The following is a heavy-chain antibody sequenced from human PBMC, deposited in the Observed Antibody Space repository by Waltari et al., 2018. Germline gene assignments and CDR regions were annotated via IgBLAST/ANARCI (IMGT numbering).Heavy chain of an antibody. CDR1: GYTFTSSY. Sequence: QVQLVQSGAEVKKPGASVKVSCKASGYTFTSSYIHWVRQAPGQGLEWMGVIIPSGGRTSYAQKFQGRVTMTRDKSTSTVYMELSSLRSEDTAVYYCARYGSIAVAGTFDYWGQGTLVTVSS. D-gene: IGHD6-19*01. J-gene: IGHJ4*02. V-gene: IGHV1-46*01. CDR3: ARYGSIAVAGTFDY. CDR2: IIPSGGRT.